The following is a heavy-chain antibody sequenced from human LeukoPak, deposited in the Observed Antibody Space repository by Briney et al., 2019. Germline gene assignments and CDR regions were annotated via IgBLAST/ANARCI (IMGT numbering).Heavy chain of an antibody. CDR1: GGTFSNYA. CDR3: AREVTNPPHYSSSWFDP. V-gene: IGHV1-69*04. CDR2: IIPILGIA. J-gene: IGHJ5*02. Sequence: ASVKVSCKASGGTFSNYAISWVRQAPGQGLEWMGRIIPILGIANYAQKFQGRVTLTADKSTNTAYMELSSPRSEDTAFYYCAREVTNPPHYSSSWFDPWGQGTLVTVSS. D-gene: IGHD6-13*01.